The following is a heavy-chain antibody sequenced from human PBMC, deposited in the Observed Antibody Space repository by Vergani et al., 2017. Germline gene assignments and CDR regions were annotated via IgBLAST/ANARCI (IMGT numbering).Heavy chain of an antibody. CDR3: ARALGNWFDP. Sequence: VQLVQSGAEVKKPGESLKISCKGSGYSFTSYYMHWVRQAPGQGLEWMGIINPSGGSTSYAQKFQGRVTMTRDTSTSTVYMELSSLRSEDTAVYYCARALGNWFDPWGQGTLVTVSS. J-gene: IGHJ5*02. CDR1: GYSFTSYY. CDR2: INPSGGST. V-gene: IGHV1-46*03.